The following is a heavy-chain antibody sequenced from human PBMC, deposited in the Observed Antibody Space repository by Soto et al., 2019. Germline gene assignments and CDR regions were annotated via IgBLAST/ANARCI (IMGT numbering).Heavy chain of an antibody. J-gene: IGHJ4*02. V-gene: IGHV3-30-3*01. Sequence: PGGSLRLSCAASGFTFSSYAMHWVRQAPGKGLEWVAVISYDGSNKYYAGSVKGRFTISRDNSKNTLYLQMNSLRAEDTAVYYCARAVYHASSNGWGQGTLVTVSS. D-gene: IGHD5-18*01. CDR1: GFTFSSYA. CDR2: ISYDGSNK. CDR3: ARAVYHASSNG.